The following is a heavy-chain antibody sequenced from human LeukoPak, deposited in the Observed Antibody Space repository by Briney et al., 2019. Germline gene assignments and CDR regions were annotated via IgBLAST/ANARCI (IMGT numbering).Heavy chain of an antibody. D-gene: IGHD4-11*01. Sequence: PGGSLRLSCAVSEFTFSAAWMSWVRQAPGKGLEWVGRIKSKADDGTTDYAAPVKGRFTISRDDSKNTLYLQMNSLETEDTGVYYCTTDHDYTKGFDPWGQGTLVTVSS. CDR2: IKSKADDGTT. J-gene: IGHJ5*02. V-gene: IGHV3-15*01. CDR1: EFTFSAAW. CDR3: TTDHDYTKGFDP.